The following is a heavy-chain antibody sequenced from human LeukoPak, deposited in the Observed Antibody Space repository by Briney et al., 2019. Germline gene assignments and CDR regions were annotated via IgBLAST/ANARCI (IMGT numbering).Heavy chain of an antibody. D-gene: IGHD1-26*01. J-gene: IGHJ4*02. CDR1: GFTFSSYA. Sequence: GGPLRLSCAASGFTFSSYAMTWVRQAPGKGLEWVSAISGSGSSTYYADSVKGRFTISRDNSKNTLYLQMNSLRAEDTAVYYCAKEVGRVGYYFDYWGQGTLVTVSS. CDR3: AKEVGRVGYYFDY. CDR2: ISGSGSST. V-gene: IGHV3-23*01.